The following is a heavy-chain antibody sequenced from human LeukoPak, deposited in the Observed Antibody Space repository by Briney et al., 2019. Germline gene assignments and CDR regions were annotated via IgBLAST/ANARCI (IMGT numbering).Heavy chain of an antibody. J-gene: IGHJ4*02. Sequence: ASETLSLTCAVYGGSFSGYYWSWIRQPPGKGLEWIGEINHSGSTNYNPSLKSRVTISVDTSKNQFSLKLSSVTAADTAVYYCTRGHGTAHTVTNLYYFDYWGQGTLVTVSS. CDR3: TRGHGTAHTVTNLYYFDY. V-gene: IGHV4-34*01. CDR1: GGSFSGYY. CDR2: INHSGST. D-gene: IGHD5-18*01.